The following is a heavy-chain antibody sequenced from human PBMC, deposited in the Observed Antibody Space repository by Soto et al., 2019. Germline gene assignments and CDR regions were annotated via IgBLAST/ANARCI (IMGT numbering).Heavy chain of an antibody. CDR1: GGSISSGDCY. D-gene: IGHD3-10*01. CDR3: ASESHYGSGSS. CDR2: IYYSGST. V-gene: IGHV4-30-4*01. Sequence: SLCSTCPVSGGSISSGDCYWSWIRQPPGKGLEWIGYIYYSGSTYYNPSLKSRVTISVDTSKNQFSLKLSSVTAADTAVYYCASESHYGSGSSWGQGTLVTVYS. J-gene: IGHJ5*02.